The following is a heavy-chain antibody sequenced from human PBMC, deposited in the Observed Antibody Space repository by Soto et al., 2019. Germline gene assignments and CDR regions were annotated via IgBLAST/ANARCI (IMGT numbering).Heavy chain of an antibody. V-gene: IGHV3-21*01. CDR3: AREGVDVVVPAAIVPNYYGMDV. CDR2: ISSSSSYI. J-gene: IGHJ6*02. D-gene: IGHD2-2*01. Sequence: LRPSCAASGFTFSSYSMNWVRQAPGKGLEWVSSISSSSSYIYYADSVKGRFTISRDNAKNSLYLQMNSLRAEDTAVYYCAREGVDVVVPAAIVPNYYGMDVWGQGTTVTVSS. CDR1: GFTFSSYS.